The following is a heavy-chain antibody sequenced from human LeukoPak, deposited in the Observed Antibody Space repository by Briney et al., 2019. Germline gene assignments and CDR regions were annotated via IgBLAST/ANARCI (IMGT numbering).Heavy chain of an antibody. V-gene: IGHV3-21*01. CDR2: ISSRSSYI. D-gene: IGHD6-19*01. CDR3: ARDFRAVAESYYYYYMDV. Sequence: GGSLRLSCAASGFTFSSYGMHWVRQAPGKGLEWVSSISSRSSYIYYADSVKGRFTISRDNAKNSLSLQMNSLTAEDTAVYYCARDFRAVAESYYYYYMDVWGKGTTVTVSS. J-gene: IGHJ6*03. CDR1: GFTFSSYG.